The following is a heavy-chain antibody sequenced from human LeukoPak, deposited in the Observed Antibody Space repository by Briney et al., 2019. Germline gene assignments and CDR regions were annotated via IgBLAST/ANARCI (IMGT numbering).Heavy chain of an antibody. D-gene: IGHD3-3*01. Sequence: ASVKVSCKASGYTFTGYYMHWVRQATGQGLEWMGWMNPNSGNTGYAQKFQGRVTMTRNTSISTAYMELSSLRSEDTAVYYCARATTSKGEAYYDFWSGYFYRYYYMDVWGKGTTVTVSS. CDR3: ARATTSKGEAYYDFWSGYFYRYYYMDV. CDR1: GYTFTGYY. CDR2: MNPNSGNT. J-gene: IGHJ6*03. V-gene: IGHV1-8*02.